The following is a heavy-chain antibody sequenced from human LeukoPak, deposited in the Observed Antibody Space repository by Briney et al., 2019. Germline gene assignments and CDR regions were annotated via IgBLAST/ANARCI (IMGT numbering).Heavy chain of an antibody. Sequence: ASEKVSCLGSGYSFTRCYMHWVRQPPAQGLEWMGIINPSSGNTSCAQKFQGRVTMTRDTSTSTVYMELSNLRSEDTAVYYCAPAGGGEANRFDPWGQGTLVTVSS. J-gene: IGHJ5*02. D-gene: IGHD2-21*01. CDR2: INPSSGNT. CDR1: GYSFTRCY. CDR3: APAGGGEANRFDP. V-gene: IGHV1-46*01.